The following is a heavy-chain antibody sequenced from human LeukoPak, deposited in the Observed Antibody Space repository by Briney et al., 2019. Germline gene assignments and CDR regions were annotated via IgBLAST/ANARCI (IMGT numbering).Heavy chain of an antibody. D-gene: IGHD2-2*01. J-gene: IGHJ3*02. V-gene: IGHV3-23*01. CDR2: ISGSGGST. CDR1: GFTFSSYA. CDR3: AKDLDIVVVPAASPQDI. Sequence: GGSLRLSCAASGFTFSSYATSWVRQAPGKGLEWLSAISGSGGSTYYADSLKGRFTISRDNSKNTLYLQMNSLRAEDTAVYYCAKDLDIVVVPAASPQDIWGQGTMVTVSS.